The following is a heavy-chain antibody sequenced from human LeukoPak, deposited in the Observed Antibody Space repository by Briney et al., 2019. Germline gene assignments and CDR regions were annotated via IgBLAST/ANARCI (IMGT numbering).Heavy chain of an antibody. V-gene: IGHV4-61*02. Sequence: PSQTLSLTCTVSGGSISSGNYYWSWIRQPAGKGLEWIGRIYSSGSTNYNPSLKSLVTISVDTSKNQFSLKLSSVTAADTAVYYCARVPLSTPSYSSNPWYFDLWGRGTLVTVSS. CDR3: ARVPLSTPSYSSNPWYFDL. D-gene: IGHD6-13*01. CDR1: GGSISSGNYY. CDR2: IYSSGST. J-gene: IGHJ2*01.